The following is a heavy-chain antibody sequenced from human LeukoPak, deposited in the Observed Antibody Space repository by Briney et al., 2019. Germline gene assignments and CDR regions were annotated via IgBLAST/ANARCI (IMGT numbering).Heavy chain of an antibody. D-gene: IGHD3-16*02. V-gene: IGHV3-30*02. CDR2: IRHDGSYK. J-gene: IGHJ3*02. CDR1: GFTFSRYW. CDR3: AREYDYVWGSYRYKGAFDI. Sequence: GSLRLSCAASGFTFSRYWMSWVRQAPGKGLEWVAFIRHDGSYKYYADFVKGRFTISRDDSKNTLYLQMNSLRAEDTAVYYCAREYDYVWGSYRYKGAFDIWGQGTMVTVSS.